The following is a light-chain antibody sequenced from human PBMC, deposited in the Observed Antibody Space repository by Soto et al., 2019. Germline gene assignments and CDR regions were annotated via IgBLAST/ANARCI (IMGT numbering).Light chain of an antibody. V-gene: IGLV2-14*01. J-gene: IGLJ1*01. CDR2: EVS. Sequence: QSALTQPASVSGSPGQSITISCTGTSSDVGGYNYVSWYQQHPGKAPKLRIYEVSNRPSGVSNRFSGSKSGNTASLTISGLQAEDEGDYYCSSYTSSSTPYVFGTGTKVTVL. CDR3: SSYTSSSTPYV. CDR1: SSDVGGYNY.